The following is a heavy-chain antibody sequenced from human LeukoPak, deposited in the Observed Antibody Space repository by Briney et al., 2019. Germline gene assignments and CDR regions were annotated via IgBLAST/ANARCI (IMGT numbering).Heavy chain of an antibody. V-gene: IGHV4-59*01. CDR1: GGSMTSYY. J-gene: IGHJ4*02. CDR3: ARVDCISTSCPADY. D-gene: IGHD2-2*01. Sequence: SQTLSLTCTVSGGSMTSYYWNWIRQPPGKGLEWIGFIFYSGSTNYNPSLKSRVTISVDTSRNQFSLKLSSVTAADTAIYYCARVDCISTSCPADYWGQGTLVTVSS. CDR2: IFYSGST.